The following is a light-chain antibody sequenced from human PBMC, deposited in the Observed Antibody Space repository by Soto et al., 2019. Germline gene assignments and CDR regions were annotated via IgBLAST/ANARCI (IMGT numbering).Light chain of an antibody. Sequence: IVLTQSPAALSLSPGDRATLSCMASQSVSSYLAWYQQKPGQAPRLLIYDASNMATGIPARFSGSGSGTDFTLTISSLEPEDFAVYYCQQRSNWPLTFGGGTKVEIK. CDR3: QQRSNWPLT. CDR2: DAS. J-gene: IGKJ4*01. CDR1: QSVSSY. V-gene: IGKV3-11*01.